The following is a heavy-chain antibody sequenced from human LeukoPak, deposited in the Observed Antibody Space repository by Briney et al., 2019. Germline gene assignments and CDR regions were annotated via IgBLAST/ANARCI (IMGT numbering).Heavy chain of an antibody. CDR1: GFTFSSYA. V-gene: IGHV3-30*04. J-gene: IGHJ4*02. Sequence: GGSLRLSCAASGFTFSSYAMHWVRQDPGKGLERVAVISYDGSNKYYADSVKDRFTISRDNSKNTLYLQMNSLRTEDTAVYYCAREPVAYSSGWRSLNHWGQGTLVTVSS. D-gene: IGHD6-19*01. CDR3: AREPVAYSSGWRSLNH. CDR2: ISYDGSNK.